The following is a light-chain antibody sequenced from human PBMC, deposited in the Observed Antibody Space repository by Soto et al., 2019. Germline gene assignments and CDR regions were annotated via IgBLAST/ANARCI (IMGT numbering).Light chain of an antibody. CDR2: WAS. V-gene: IGKV4-1*01. CDR1: QSVLNNSNNKKY. Sequence: DIVMTQSPDSLAVSLGERATINCKSSQSVLNNSNNKKYLAWYQQRSGQPPKVLIYWASTRESGVPDRFSGSGSGTDFTLTISSLQAEDVAVYYCQQYYGTPHTFGQGTKLEIK. J-gene: IGKJ2*01. CDR3: QQYYGTPHT.